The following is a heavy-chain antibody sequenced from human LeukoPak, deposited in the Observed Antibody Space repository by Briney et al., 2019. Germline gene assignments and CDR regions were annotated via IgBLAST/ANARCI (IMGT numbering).Heavy chain of an antibody. D-gene: IGHD7-27*01. CDR1: GGSISSSSYY. CDR3: ARVRTGIDY. J-gene: IGHJ4*02. Sequence: SETLSLTCTVSGGSISSSSYYWGWIRQPPGKGLEWIGSIYYSGSTNYNPSLKSRVTISVDTSKNQFSLRLSSVTAADTAVYYCARVRTGIDYWGQGTLVTVSS. V-gene: IGHV4-39*07. CDR2: IYYSGST.